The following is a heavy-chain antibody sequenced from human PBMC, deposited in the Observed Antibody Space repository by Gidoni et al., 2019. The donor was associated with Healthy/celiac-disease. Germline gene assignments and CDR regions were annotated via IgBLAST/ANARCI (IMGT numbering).Heavy chain of an antibody. CDR2: IYYSGST. CDR3: ARDYCGSGAALGY. V-gene: IGHV4-39*01. CDR1: GGSISSSSYY. Sequence: QLQLQESGPGLVKPAETLSLTSTASGGSISSSSYYSGWIRQPPGQGLEWIGGIYYSGSTYYNPSLKRRVTITVDTSKNQVSLKLRSVTAADPAVYYCARDYCGSGAALGYWGQGTLVTVSS. D-gene: IGHD3-10*01. J-gene: IGHJ4*02.